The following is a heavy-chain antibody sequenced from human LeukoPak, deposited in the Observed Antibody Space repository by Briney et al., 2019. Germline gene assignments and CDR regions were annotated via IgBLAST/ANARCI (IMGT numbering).Heavy chain of an antibody. V-gene: IGHV4-4*07. CDR1: GGSISSYY. CDR3: ARTPTDIVVVPAAPYYYYYMGV. Sequence: PSETLSLTCTVSGGSISSYYWSWIRQPAGKGLEWIGRIYTSGSTNYNPSLKSRVTMSVDTSKNQFSLKLSSVTAADTAVYYCARTPTDIVVVPAAPYYYYYMGVWGKGTTVTVSS. D-gene: IGHD2-2*01. J-gene: IGHJ6*03. CDR2: IYTSGST.